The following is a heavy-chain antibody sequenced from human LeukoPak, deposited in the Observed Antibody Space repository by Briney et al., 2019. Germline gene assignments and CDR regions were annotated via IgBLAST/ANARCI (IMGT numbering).Heavy chain of an antibody. J-gene: IGHJ4*02. CDR2: INTDGSST. CDR3: VRKYENLDF. D-gene: IGHD3-3*01. CDR1: GFTFSSYS. V-gene: IGHV3-74*03. Sequence: PGGSLRLSCAASGFTFSSYSMHWVRQAPGKGLVWVSHINTDGSSTMYADSAKGRFTISRDNAKNTLYLQMNSLRAEDTAVYYCVRKYENLDFWGQGTLVTVSS.